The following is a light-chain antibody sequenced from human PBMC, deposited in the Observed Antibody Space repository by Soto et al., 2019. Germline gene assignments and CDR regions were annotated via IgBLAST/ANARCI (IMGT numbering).Light chain of an antibody. CDR1: SSNIGAGYG. J-gene: IGLJ1*01. Sequence: QSVLTQPPSVSGAPGQRVTISCTGSSSNIGAGYGVHWYEQLPGTAPKVLIYGNSNRPSGVPDRFSGSKSGTSASLAITGLQAEDEADYYCQSYDSSLSGLYVFGTGTKVTVL. CDR3: QSYDSSLSGLYV. CDR2: GNS. V-gene: IGLV1-40*01.